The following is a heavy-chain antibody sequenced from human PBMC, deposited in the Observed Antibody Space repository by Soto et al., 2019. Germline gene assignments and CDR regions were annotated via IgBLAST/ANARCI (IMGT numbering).Heavy chain of an antibody. CDR3: AKRRGAGGYFDY. D-gene: IGHD2-15*01. CDR1: GCTFSSYA. CDR2: VSIGGST. Sequence: GGSLRLSCAASGCTFSSYAMGWVRQGPGKGLEWVAVVSIGGSTHYADSVRGRFTISRDNSKNTLSLQMNSLTAEDTAVYFCAKRRGAGGYFDYWGQGALVTGS. V-gene: IGHV3-23*01. J-gene: IGHJ4*02.